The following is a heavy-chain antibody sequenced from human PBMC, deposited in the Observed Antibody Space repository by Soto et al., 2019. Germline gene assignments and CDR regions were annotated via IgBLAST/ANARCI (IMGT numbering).Heavy chain of an antibody. CDR3: ATGSFTSTGGRIGYHYNAMDV. Sequence: SVKVSCKSSGGTFSSHSINWVRQAPGRGLEWMGGIIPIFGPANFAKKFQGRVTITADESTTTAYMELSSLTSEDTAVYYCATGSFTSTGGRIGYHYNAMDVWGQGTTVTVSS. CDR2: IIPIFGPA. V-gene: IGHV1-69*13. J-gene: IGHJ6*02. D-gene: IGHD1-1*01. CDR1: GGTFSSHS.